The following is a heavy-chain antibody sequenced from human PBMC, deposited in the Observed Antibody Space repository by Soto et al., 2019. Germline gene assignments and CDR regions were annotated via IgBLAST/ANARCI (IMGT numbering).Heavy chain of an antibody. Sequence: AASVKVSCKASVFTSSGISWVRQAPGQRLEWMGWINTHNGNTIYAQKFQGRVIMTMDTSTTTVYMELRSLRPDDTAVYLCAREGILGLFDAYDLWGQGTMVT. CDR3: AREGILGLFDAYDL. CDR2: INTHNGNT. D-gene: IGHD3-3*01. J-gene: IGHJ3*01. CDR1: VFTSSG. V-gene: IGHV1-18*04.